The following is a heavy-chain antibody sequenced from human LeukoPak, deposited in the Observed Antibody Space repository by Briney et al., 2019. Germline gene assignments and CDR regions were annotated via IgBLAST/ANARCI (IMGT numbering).Heavy chain of an antibody. CDR1: GFTFSSYA. J-gene: IGHJ5*02. CDR3: AKTYSSSWYGNNWFDP. CDR2: ISGSGGST. V-gene: IGHV3-23*01. Sequence: WGSLRLSCAASGFTFSSYAMSWVRQAPGKGLEWVSDISGSGGSTYYADAVKGRFTMSRDNSTNTLYLQMNSLRAEETAVYYCAKTYSSSWYGNNWFDPWGERTLVTVSS. D-gene: IGHD6-13*01.